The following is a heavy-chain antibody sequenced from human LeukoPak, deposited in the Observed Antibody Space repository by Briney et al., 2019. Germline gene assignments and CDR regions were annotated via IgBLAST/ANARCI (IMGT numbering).Heavy chain of an antibody. CDR3: ARLEGTAMVTGAGDPTYYFDY. J-gene: IGHJ4*02. Sequence: PGESLKISCQGSGYSFTSYWIAWVRPLPGKGLEWMGIIYPGDSDTRYSPSFQGQVTISADKSISTAYLQWSSLKASDTAMYYCARLEGTAMVTGAGDPTYYFDYWGQGTLVTVSS. CDR1: GYSFTSYW. D-gene: IGHD5-18*01. V-gene: IGHV5-51*01. CDR2: IYPGDSDT.